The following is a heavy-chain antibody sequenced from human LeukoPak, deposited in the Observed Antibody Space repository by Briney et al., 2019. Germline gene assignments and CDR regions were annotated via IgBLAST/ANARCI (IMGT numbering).Heavy chain of an antibody. V-gene: IGHV4-34*01. CDR1: GGSFSGYY. D-gene: IGHD6-19*01. J-gene: IGHJ4*02. Sequence: SETLSLTCAVYGGSFSGYYWSWIRQPPGKGLEGIGEINHSGSTNYNPSLKSRVTISVDTSKNQFSLKLSSVTAADTAVYYCARGRGVIAVAGTVDYWGQGTLVTVSS. CDR3: ARGRGVIAVAGTVDY. CDR2: INHSGST.